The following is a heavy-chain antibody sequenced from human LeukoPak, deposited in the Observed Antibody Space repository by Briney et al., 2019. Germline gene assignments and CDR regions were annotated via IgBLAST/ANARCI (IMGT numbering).Heavy chain of an antibody. Sequence: GGSLRLSCAASGFTFGSYGMSWVRQAPGKGLEWVSFITPNADRASYADSVKGRFTISRDNPRNTLYMQMNSLRDEDTAVYYCAIMHGYYDGSGYWVQWGQGTLVAVSS. CDR1: GFTFGSYG. D-gene: IGHD3-22*01. CDR2: ITPNADRA. CDR3: AIMHGYYDGSGYWVQ. V-gene: IGHV3-23*01. J-gene: IGHJ1*01.